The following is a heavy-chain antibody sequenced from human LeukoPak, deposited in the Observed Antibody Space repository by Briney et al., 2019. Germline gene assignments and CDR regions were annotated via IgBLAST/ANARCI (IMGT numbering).Heavy chain of an antibody. D-gene: IGHD1-26*01. V-gene: IGHV4-39*07. Sequence: SETLSLTCTVSGGSISSSSYYWGWIRQPPGKGLEWIGVIYYSGSTYYNPSLKSRVTISGDTSKNQFSLKMNSVTAADTAVYYCARAMVVGATRVHDYWGQGTLVTVSS. CDR1: GGSISSSSYY. CDR2: IYYSGST. CDR3: ARAMVVGATRVHDY. J-gene: IGHJ4*02.